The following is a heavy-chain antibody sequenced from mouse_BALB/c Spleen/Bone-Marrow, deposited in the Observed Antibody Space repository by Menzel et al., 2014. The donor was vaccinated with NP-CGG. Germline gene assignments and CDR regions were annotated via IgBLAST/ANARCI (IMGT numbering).Heavy chain of an antibody. V-gene: IGHV5-4*02. CDR2: ISDGGSYT. D-gene: IGHD1-2*01. CDR1: GFTFSDYY. Sequence: EVQLQESGGGLVKPGGSLKLSCAASGFTFSDYYMYWVRQTPEKRLEWVATISDGGSYTYYPDSVKGRFTISRDNAKNNLYLQMSSLKPEDTAMYYCARVVTTATLYWYFDVWGAGTTVTVSS. J-gene: IGHJ1*01. CDR3: ARVVTTATLYWYFDV.